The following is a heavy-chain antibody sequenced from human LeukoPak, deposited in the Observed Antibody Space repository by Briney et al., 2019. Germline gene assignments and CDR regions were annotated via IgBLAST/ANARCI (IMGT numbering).Heavy chain of an antibody. CDR2: ISYDGSNK. Sequence: PGGSLRLSCAASGFTFSSYSMTWVRQAPGKGLEWVAVISYDGSNKYYADSVKGRFTISRDNSKNTLYLQMNSLRAEDTAVYYCARDQENGDSPLDYWGQGTLVTVSS. CDR1: GFTFSSYS. J-gene: IGHJ4*02. D-gene: IGHD4-17*01. CDR3: ARDQENGDSPLDY. V-gene: IGHV3-30*19.